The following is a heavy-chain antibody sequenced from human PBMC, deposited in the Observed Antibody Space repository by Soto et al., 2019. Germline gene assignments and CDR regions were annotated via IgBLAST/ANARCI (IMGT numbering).Heavy chain of an antibody. Sequence: SETLSLTCTVSGGSISSYYWSWIRQPPGKGLEWIGYIYYSGSTNYNPSLKSRVTISVDTSKNQFSLKLSSVTAADTAVYYCARDCGPLYYDFWSGYHRWFDPWGQGTLVTVSS. CDR1: GGSISSYY. CDR3: ARDCGPLYYDFWSGYHRWFDP. V-gene: IGHV4-59*01. CDR2: IYYSGST. D-gene: IGHD3-3*01. J-gene: IGHJ5*02.